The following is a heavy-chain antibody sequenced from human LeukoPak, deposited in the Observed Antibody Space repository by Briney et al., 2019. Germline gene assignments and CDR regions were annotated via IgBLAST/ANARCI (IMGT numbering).Heavy chain of an antibody. D-gene: IGHD1-26*01. CDR1: GYTFTSYD. Sequence: ASVKVSCKASGYTFTSYDINWVRQATGQGLEWMGWMNPNSGNTGYAQKFQGRVTMTRNTSISTAYMELSSLRSEDTAVYYCARDLKRTVGATTTSDYWGQGTLVTVSS. CDR3: ARDLKRTVGATTTSDY. J-gene: IGHJ4*02. V-gene: IGHV1-8*01. CDR2: MNPNSGNT.